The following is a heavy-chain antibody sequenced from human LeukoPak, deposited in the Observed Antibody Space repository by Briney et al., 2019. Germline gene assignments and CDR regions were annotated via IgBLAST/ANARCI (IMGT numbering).Heavy chain of an antibody. CDR1: GFTFSSYW. D-gene: IGHD4-11*01. CDR2: IKEDGSEK. V-gene: IGHV3-7*03. J-gene: IGHJ5*02. CDR3: TRSGLQHH. Sequence: GGSLRLSCAASGFTFSSYWMSWIRQAPGKGLEWVANIKEDGSEKYYVDAVKGRFTISRDNAKSSLSLQMNSLRVEDTAVYYCTRSGLQHHWGQGTLVTASS.